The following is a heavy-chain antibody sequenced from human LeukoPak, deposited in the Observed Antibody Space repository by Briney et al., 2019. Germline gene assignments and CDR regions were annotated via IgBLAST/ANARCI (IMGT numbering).Heavy chain of an antibody. V-gene: IGHV4-59*01. J-gene: IGHJ5*02. CDR1: GGSISSYY. CDR3: ARGREIQGYNWFDP. Sequence: PPETLSLTCTVSGGSISSYYWSWIRQPPGKGLEWIGYIYYSGSTNYNPSLKSRVTISVDTSKNQFSLKLSSVTAADTAVYYCARGREIQGYNWFDPWGQGTLVTVSS. CDR2: IYYSGST. D-gene: IGHD5-18*01.